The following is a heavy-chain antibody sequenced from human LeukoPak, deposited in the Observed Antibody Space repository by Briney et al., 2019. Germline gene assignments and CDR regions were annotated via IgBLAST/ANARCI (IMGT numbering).Heavy chain of an antibody. CDR3: AKDSTRQYGGNSGLFDY. Sequence: GRSLRLSCAASGFTFDDYAMHWVRQAPGKGLEWGSGISWNSGSIGYADSVKGRFTISRDNAKNSLYLQMNSLRAEDTALYYCAKDSTRQYGGNSGLFDYWGQGTLVTVSS. V-gene: IGHV3-9*01. CDR2: ISWNSGSI. J-gene: IGHJ4*02. CDR1: GFTFDDYA. D-gene: IGHD4-23*01.